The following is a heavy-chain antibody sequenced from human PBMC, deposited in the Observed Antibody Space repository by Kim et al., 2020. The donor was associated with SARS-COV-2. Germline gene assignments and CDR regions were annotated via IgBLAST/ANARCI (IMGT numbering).Heavy chain of an antibody. CDR1: GDSVSSNSAA. Sequence: SQTLSLTCAISGDSVSSNSAAWNWIRQSPSRGLEWLGRTYYRSKWYNDYAVSVKSRITINPDTSKNQFSLQLNSVTPEDTAVYYCARDLQGGVRGVILPYYYYGMDVWGQGTTVTVSS. D-gene: IGHD3-10*02. J-gene: IGHJ6*02. CDR3: ARDLQGGVRGVILPYYYYGMDV. V-gene: IGHV6-1*01. CDR2: TYYRSKWYN.